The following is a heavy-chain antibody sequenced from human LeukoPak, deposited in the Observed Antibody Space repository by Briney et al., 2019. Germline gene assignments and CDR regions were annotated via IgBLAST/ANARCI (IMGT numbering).Heavy chain of an antibody. D-gene: IGHD6-13*01. J-gene: IGHJ4*02. V-gene: IGHV3-74*01. CDR1: GFTFSSYW. Sequence: GGSLRLSCAASGFTFSSYWMHWVRQVPGKGLLWVSRINSDGSSTSYADSVKGRFTISRDNAKNTLFLQMNSLRAEDTALYYCAKGQIFSSSWYSKFDYWGQGTLVTVSS. CDR2: INSDGSST. CDR3: AKGQIFSSSWYSKFDY.